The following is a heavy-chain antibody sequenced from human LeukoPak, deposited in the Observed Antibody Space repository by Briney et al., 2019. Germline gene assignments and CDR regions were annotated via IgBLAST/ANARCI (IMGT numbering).Heavy chain of an antibody. V-gene: IGHV4-59*08. Sequence: SETLSLTCTVSGGSISSYYWSWIRQPPGKGLEWIGYIYYSGSTNYNPSLKSRVTISVDTSKNQFSLKLSSVTAADTAVYYCARHRSTGAALDYWGQGTLVTVSS. J-gene: IGHJ4*02. CDR1: GGSISSYY. CDR3: ARHRSTGAALDY. D-gene: IGHD7-27*01. CDR2: IYYSGST.